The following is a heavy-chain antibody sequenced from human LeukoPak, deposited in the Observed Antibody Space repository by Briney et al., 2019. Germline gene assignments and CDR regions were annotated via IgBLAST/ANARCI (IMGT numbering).Heavy chain of an antibody. V-gene: IGHV4-39*01. J-gene: IGHJ5*02. Sequence: GSLRLSCAASGFTFSSYGMHWVRQPPGKGLEWIGSIYYSGSTYYNPSLKSRVTISVDTSKNQFSLKLSSVTAADTAVYYCARHGLLWFGEPDNWFDPWGQGTLVTVSS. D-gene: IGHD3-10*01. CDR3: ARHGLLWFGEPDNWFDP. CDR1: GFTFSSYG. CDR2: IYYSGST.